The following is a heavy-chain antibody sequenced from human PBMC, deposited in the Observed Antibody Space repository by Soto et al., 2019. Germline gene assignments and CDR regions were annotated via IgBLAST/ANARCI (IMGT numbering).Heavy chain of an antibody. CDR1: GGSISSGDYY. Sequence: SETLSLTCTVSGGSISSGDYYWSWLRQPPGKGLEWIGYIYYSWSTYYNPSLKSRVTIPVGTSKNQCSLKLSSVTAADTAVYYWARYRSTSLPVGYWGQGTLVTVS. J-gene: IGHJ4*02. CDR2: IYYSWST. V-gene: IGHV4-30-4*01. D-gene: IGHD1-26*01. CDR3: ARYRSTSLPVGY.